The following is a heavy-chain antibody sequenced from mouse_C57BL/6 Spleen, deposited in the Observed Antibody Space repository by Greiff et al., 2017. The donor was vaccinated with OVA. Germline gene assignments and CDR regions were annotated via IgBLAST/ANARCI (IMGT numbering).Heavy chain of an antibody. Sequence: VQLQQPGAELVRPGSSVKLSCKASGYTFTSYWMDWVKQRPGQGLEWIGNIYPSDSETHYNQKFKDKATLTVDKSSSTAYMQLSSLTSEDSAVYYCARKDYGSSYGYWGQGTTLTVSS. D-gene: IGHD1-1*01. CDR3: ARKDYGSSYGY. V-gene: IGHV1-61*01. CDR2: IYPSDSET. J-gene: IGHJ2*01. CDR1: GYTFTSYW.